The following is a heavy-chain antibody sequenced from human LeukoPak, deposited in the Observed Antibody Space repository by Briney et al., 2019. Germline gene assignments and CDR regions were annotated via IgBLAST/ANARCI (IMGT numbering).Heavy chain of an antibody. CDR3: ARGYSSSWYKYYGMDV. D-gene: IGHD6-13*01. CDR1: GFTFSSYA. V-gene: IGHV3-30-3*01. CDR2: ISYDGSNK. Sequence: PGGSLRLSCAASGFTFSSYAMHWVRQAPGKGLEWVAVISYDGSNKYYADSVKGRFTISRDNSKNTLYLQMNSLRAEDTAVYYCARGYSSSWYKYYGMDVWGQGTTVTVSS. J-gene: IGHJ6*02.